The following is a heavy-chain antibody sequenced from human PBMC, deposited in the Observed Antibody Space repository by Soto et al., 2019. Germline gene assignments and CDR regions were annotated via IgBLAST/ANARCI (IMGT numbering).Heavy chain of an antibody. CDR3: ARTHRVVVVVATPYWFDP. J-gene: IGHJ5*02. CDR1: GGSISSGDDY. D-gene: IGHD2-15*01. V-gene: IGHV4-30-4*01. Sequence: QVQLQESGPGLVKPSQTLSLTCTVSGGSISSGDDYWSWIRQPPGKGMEWIGHIYYTGSTYYNPSLKSRVIISVDTSKNQFSLKLSSVTAADTAVYYCARTHRVVVVVATPYWFDPWGQGTLVTVSA. CDR2: IYYTGST.